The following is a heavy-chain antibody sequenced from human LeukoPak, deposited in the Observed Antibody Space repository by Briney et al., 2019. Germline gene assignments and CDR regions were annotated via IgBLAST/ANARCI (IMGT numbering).Heavy chain of an antibody. J-gene: IGHJ4*02. CDR1: GYTFTGYY. V-gene: IGHV1-2*02. D-gene: IGHD5-24*01. CDR2: INPNSGGT. Sequence: ASVKVSCKASGYTFTGYYMHWVRQAPGQGLEWMGWINPNSGGTNYVQKFQGRVTMTRDTSISTAYMELSRLRSDDTAVYYCARAPGGRWLQFGHFDYWGQGTLVTVSS. CDR3: ARAPGGRWLQFGHFDY.